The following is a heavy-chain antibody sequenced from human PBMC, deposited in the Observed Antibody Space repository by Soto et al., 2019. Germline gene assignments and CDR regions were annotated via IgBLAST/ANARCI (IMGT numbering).Heavy chain of an antibody. CDR3: ARPARGQQQLSY. V-gene: IGHV1-18*01. CDR2: ISAYNGNT. D-gene: IGHD6-13*01. J-gene: IGHJ4*02. CDR1: GYTFTSYG. Sequence: ASVKVSCKASGYTFTSYGISWVRQAPGQGLERMGWISAYNGNTNYAQKLQGRVTMTADTSTSTAYMELRSLRSEDTAVYYCARPARGQQQLSYWGQGTLVTVSS.